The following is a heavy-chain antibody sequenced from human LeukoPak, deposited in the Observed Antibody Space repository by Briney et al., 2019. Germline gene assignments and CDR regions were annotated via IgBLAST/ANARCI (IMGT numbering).Heavy chain of an antibody. D-gene: IGHD4-17*01. CDR3: ARGSYGVSP. V-gene: IGHV3-30*01. Sequence: PGRSLRLSCAASGFTFSSYAMHWVRQAPGKGLEWVAVISYDGSNKYYADSVKGRFTISRDNSKNTLYLQMNSLRAEDTAVYYCARGSYGVSPWGQGTLVTVSS. J-gene: IGHJ4*02. CDR1: GFTFSSYA. CDR2: ISYDGSNK.